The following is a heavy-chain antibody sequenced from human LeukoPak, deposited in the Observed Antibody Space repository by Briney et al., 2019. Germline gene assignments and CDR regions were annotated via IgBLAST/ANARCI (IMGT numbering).Heavy chain of an antibody. Sequence: GGSLRLSCAASGFTFSSYTMNWVRQAPGKGLEWVSSISSSSSYIYYADSVKGRFTISRDNAKNSLYLQMNSLRAEDTAVYYCASGSQPYYFDYWGQGTLVTVSS. CDR3: ASGSQPYYFDY. CDR2: ISSSSSYI. V-gene: IGHV3-21*01. D-gene: IGHD1-26*01. J-gene: IGHJ4*02. CDR1: GFTFSSYT.